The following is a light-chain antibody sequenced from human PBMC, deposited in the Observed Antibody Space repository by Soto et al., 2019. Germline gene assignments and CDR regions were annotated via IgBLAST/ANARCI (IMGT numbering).Light chain of an antibody. J-gene: IGKJ5*01. Sequence: EIVLTQSPATLALSPGEIDILSCRSSQSVSTFLAWFQQKPGQPPRLLIYNASNRTTGIPARVSGSWSGKDFTLTISSLEPEDFAVYYWQQRGDWPPITFGQGRLLE. V-gene: IGKV3-11*01. CDR2: NAS. CDR3: QQRGDWPPIT. CDR1: QSVSTF.